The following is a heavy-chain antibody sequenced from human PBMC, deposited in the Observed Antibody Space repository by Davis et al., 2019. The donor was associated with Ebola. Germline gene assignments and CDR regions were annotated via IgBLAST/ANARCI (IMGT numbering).Heavy chain of an antibody. D-gene: IGHD6-19*01. J-gene: IGHJ4*02. V-gene: IGHV1-69*10. CDR3: ARVRSGWYYFDY. CDR1: GGTFSSYA. CDR2: IIPILGIA. Sequence: SVKVSCKASGGTFSSYAISWVRQAPGQGLEWMGGIIPILGIANYAQKFQGRVTITADESTSTAYMELRSLRSDDTAVYYCARVRSGWYYFDYWGQGTLVTVSS.